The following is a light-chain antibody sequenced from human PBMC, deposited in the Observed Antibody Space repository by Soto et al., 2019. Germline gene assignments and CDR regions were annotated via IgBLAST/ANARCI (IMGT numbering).Light chain of an antibody. CDR3: QHYNNYLLT. CDR1: QSVSSNY. J-gene: IGKJ4*01. CDR2: GTS. V-gene: IGKV3-20*01. Sequence: VLTQSPGTLSLSPGERATLSCRASQSVSSNYVAWYHQKPGQAPRLLIYGTSTRATGIPDRFSGSGSGTEFTLTISSLQPDDFATYYCQHYNNYLLTFGGGTKVDIK.